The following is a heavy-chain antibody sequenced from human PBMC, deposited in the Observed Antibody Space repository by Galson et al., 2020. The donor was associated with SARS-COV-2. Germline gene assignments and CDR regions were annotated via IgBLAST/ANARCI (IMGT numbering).Heavy chain of an antibody. V-gene: IGHV3-53*01. Sequence: GESLKISCEVSGFTVSSHYMNWVRQAPGKGLEWVSLLYSGGPTQYADSVKGRFTISRDNSKDTLYLQMNSLRAEDTAVYYCARGSRNTSYWYLDLWGRGTLVTVSS. CDR2: LYSGGPT. D-gene: IGHD1-1*01. CDR3: ARGSRNTSYWYLDL. CDR1: GFTVSSHY. J-gene: IGHJ2*01.